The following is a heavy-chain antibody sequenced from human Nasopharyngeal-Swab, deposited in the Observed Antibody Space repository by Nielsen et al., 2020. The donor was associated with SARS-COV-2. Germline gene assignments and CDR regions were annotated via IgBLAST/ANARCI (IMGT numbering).Heavy chain of an antibody. Sequence: GGSLKISCAASGFTFSRYAMHWVRQAPGKGLEWVAVISDDGNNKYYADSVKGRFTISRDNSKNTLYLHMASLRAEDTAVYFCARDWRDDYDVLTGYYNLGDHWGQGTLVTVSS. V-gene: IGHV3-30-3*01. CDR3: ARDWRDDYDVLTGYYNLGDH. J-gene: IGHJ4*02. D-gene: IGHD3-9*01. CDR1: GFTFSRYA. CDR2: ISDDGNNK.